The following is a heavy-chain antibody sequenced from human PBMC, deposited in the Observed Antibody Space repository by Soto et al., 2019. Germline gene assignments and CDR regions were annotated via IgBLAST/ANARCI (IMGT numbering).Heavy chain of an antibody. CDR3: ARDKTDDPSGFDL. V-gene: IGHV1-3*01. Sequence: ASVKVSCKASGYTFTSYAMHWVRQAPGRRLEWMGWINAGNGNTKYSQKFQGRVTITRDTSASTAYMELSSLRSEDTAVYYCARDKTDDPSGFDLWGQGTLVTVSS. D-gene: IGHD2-2*01. J-gene: IGHJ5*02. CDR2: INAGNGNT. CDR1: GYTFTSYA.